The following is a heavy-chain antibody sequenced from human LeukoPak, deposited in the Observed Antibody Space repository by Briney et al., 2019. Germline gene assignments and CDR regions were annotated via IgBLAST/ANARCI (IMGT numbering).Heavy chain of an antibody. D-gene: IGHD2/OR15-2a*01. Sequence: ASVKVSCKTSGYTFTGYYMHWVRQAPGQGLEWMGWISAYNGNTNYAQKLQGRVTMTTDTSTSTAYMELRSLRSDDTAVYYCARGPLSDYWGQGTLVTVSS. CDR2: ISAYNGNT. V-gene: IGHV1-18*04. CDR3: ARGPLSDY. J-gene: IGHJ4*02. CDR1: GYTFTGYY.